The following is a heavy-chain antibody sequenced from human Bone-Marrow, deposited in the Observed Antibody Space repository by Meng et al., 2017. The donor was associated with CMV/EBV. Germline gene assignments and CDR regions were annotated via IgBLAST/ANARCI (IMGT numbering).Heavy chain of an antibody. J-gene: IGHJ4*02. Sequence: SVKVSCKASGGTFSSYAISWVRQAPGQGLEWMGGIIPIFGTANYAQKFQGRVTITTDESTSTAYMELSSLRSEDTAVYYCVRWNWNQQSFDYWGQGTLVTVSS. CDR3: VRWNWNQQSFDY. D-gene: IGHD1-1*01. CDR2: IIPIFGTA. CDR1: GGTFSSYA. V-gene: IGHV1-69*05.